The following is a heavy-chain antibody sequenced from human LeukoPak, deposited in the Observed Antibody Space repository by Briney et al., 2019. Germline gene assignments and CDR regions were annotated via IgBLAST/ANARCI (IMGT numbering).Heavy chain of an antibody. CDR2: ISSHTGDT. V-gene: IGHV1-18*01. D-gene: IGHD4-17*01. CDR3: ARDVRRLQLSTYFSDF. CDR1: GYVFTSYG. Sequence: GSVKVSCKASGYVFTSYGISWVRQAPGQGLEWMGWISSHTGDTRYAQRFQDRVTMTTDISTTTAYLDLRSLRFDDTAVYYCARDVRRLQLSTYFSDFWGQGTLVSVSS. J-gene: IGHJ4*02.